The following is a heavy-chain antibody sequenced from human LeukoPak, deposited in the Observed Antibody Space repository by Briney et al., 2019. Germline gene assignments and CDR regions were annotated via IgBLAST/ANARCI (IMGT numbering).Heavy chain of an antibody. V-gene: IGHV3-23*01. CDR3: ANDHVLRFLEWLPDALDI. J-gene: IGHJ3*02. CDR1: GFTFSSYA. Sequence: PGGSLRLSCAASGFTFSSYAMSWVRQAPGKGLEWVSATSGSGGSTYYADSVKGRFTISRDNSKNTLYQQMNSLRAEDTAVYYCANDHVLRFLEWLPDALDIWGQGTMVTVSS. D-gene: IGHD3-3*01. CDR2: TSGSGGST.